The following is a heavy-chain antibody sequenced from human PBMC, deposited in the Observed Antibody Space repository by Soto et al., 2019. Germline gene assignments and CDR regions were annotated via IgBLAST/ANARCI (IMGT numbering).Heavy chain of an antibody. Sequence: XGSLRLSCASSGFTFSTFTMSWVRQAPGKGLEWVSYISGGSETVHYADSVKGRFTISRDNAKNSLFLQMNSLRDEDSAIYYCAREGSFDLWGQGTLDTVSS. D-gene: IGHD3-10*01. V-gene: IGHV3-48*02. CDR1: GFTFSTFT. J-gene: IGHJ4*02. CDR3: AREGSFDL. CDR2: ISGGSETV.